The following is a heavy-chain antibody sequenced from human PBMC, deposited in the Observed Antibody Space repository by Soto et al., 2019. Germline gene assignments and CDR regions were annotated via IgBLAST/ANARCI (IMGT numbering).Heavy chain of an antibody. Sequence: GGSLRLSCAASGFTFSSYGMHWVRQAPGKGLEWVAVIWYDGSNKYYADSVKGRFTISRDNSKNTLYLQMNSLRAEDTAVYYCSRGYYYDSSGSRPAFDIWGQGTMVTVSS. V-gene: IGHV3-33*01. CDR2: IWYDGSNK. J-gene: IGHJ3*02. CDR1: GFTFSSYG. CDR3: SRGYYYDSSGSRPAFDI. D-gene: IGHD3-22*01.